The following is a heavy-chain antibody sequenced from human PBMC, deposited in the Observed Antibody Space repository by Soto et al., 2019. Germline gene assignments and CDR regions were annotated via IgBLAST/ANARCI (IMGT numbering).Heavy chain of an antibody. CDR3: ARGVAGRYYSDY. V-gene: IGHV3-74*01. D-gene: IGHD4-17*01. CDR1: GFTFSSYW. J-gene: IGHJ4*02. CDR2: INGDGRTT. Sequence: EVQLVESGGGLVQPGGSLRLSCAASGFTFSSYWIHWVRQAPGKGLVWVSRINGDGRTTNYADSVRGQFAISRDNAKNTVYLQMNSLRAEDTAVYYCARGVAGRYYSDYWGQGTLVTVSS.